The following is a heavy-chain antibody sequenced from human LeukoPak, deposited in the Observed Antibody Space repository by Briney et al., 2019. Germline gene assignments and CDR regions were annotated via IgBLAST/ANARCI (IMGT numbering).Heavy chain of an antibody. CDR3: ARDEYYYDSSGYGFDY. Sequence: GGSLRLSCAASGFTFSSYWMGWVRQAPGKGLEWVANIKQDGSEKYYVDSVKGRFTISRDNAKNSLYLQMNSLRVEDTAVYYCARDEYYYDSSGYGFDYWGQGTLVTVSS. J-gene: IGHJ4*02. D-gene: IGHD3-22*01. CDR1: GFTFSSYW. CDR2: IKQDGSEK. V-gene: IGHV3-7*01.